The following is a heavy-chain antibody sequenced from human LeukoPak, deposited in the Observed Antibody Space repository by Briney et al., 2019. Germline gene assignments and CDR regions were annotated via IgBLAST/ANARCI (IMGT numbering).Heavy chain of an antibody. Sequence: ASVKVSCKASGGTFSSYAISWVRQATGQGLEWMGWMNPNSGNTGYAQKFQGRVTMTRNTSISTAYMELSSLRSEDTAVYYCARGPVAVAGNWFDPWGQGTLVTVSS. CDR1: GGTFSSYA. V-gene: IGHV1-8*02. J-gene: IGHJ5*02. D-gene: IGHD6-19*01. CDR2: MNPNSGNT. CDR3: ARGPVAVAGNWFDP.